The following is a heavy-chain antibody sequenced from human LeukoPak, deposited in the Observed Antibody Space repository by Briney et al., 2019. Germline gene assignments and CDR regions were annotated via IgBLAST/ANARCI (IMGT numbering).Heavy chain of an antibody. CDR1: GFTFSTYS. J-gene: IGHJ4*02. CDR3: AKDLGY. D-gene: IGHD3-16*01. CDR2: ITNSSSYK. Sequence: EGSLRLSCAASGFTFSTYSMNWVRQAPGKGLEWVSSITNSSSYKHYADSVKGRFTISRDNSKNTLYLQMNSLRAEDTAVYYCAKDLGYWGQGTLVTVSS. V-gene: IGHV3-21*04.